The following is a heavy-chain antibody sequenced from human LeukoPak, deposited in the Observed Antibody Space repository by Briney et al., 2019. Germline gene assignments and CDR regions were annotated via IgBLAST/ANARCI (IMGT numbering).Heavy chain of an antibody. D-gene: IGHD3-10*01. CDR2: ISSSGSTI. Sequence: PGGSLRLSCAASGFTFSDYYMSWIRQAPGKGLEWVSYISSSGSTIYYADSVKGRFTIFRDNAKNSLYLQMNSLRAEDTAVYYCARSTSPLSVSGAFDIWGQGTMVTVSS. CDR1: GFTFSDYY. J-gene: IGHJ3*02. V-gene: IGHV3-11*01. CDR3: ARSTSPLSVSGAFDI.